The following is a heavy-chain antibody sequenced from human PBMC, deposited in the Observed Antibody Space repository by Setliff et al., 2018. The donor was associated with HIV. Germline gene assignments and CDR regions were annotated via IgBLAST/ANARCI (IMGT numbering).Heavy chain of an antibody. J-gene: IGHJ4*02. CDR2: INHGGIT. CDR3: ARGGGYCDFFDCFPFAD. D-gene: IGHD3-22*01. Sequence: SETLSLTCAVYGGSFSGYYWSWIRQPPGKGLEWIGEINHGGITNYNPSLKSRVTISVDMSKNQYSLKLSSVTAADTSVYYCARGGGYCDFFDCFPFADWGQGFLVTVSS. CDR1: GGSFSGYY. V-gene: IGHV4-34*01.